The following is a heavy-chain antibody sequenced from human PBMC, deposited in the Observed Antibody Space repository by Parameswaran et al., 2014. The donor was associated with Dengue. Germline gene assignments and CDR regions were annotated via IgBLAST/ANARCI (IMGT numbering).Heavy chain of an antibody. CDR3: ARDIWQRQWLVRNHDAFDI. J-gene: IGHJ3*02. V-gene: IGHV3-7*01. Sequence: VRQAPGKGLEWVANIKQDGSEKYYVDSVKGRFTISRDNAKNSLYLQMNSLRAEDTAVYYCARDIWQRQWLVRNHDAFDIWGQGTMVTVSS. CDR2: IKQDGSEK. D-gene: IGHD6-19*01.